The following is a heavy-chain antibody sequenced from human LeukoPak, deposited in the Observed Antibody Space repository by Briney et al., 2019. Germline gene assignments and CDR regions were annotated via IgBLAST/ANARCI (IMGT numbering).Heavy chain of an antibody. D-gene: IGHD3-10*01. V-gene: IGHV1-18*01. J-gene: IGHJ4*02. CDR1: GYSFTSYG. Sequence: ASVKVTCKASGYSFTSYGFSWVRQAPGQGLEWMGWISGYNGNTNYAQKFQGRVTMTRDTSISTAYMELTRLRSDDTAFYYCARGDYYGSGKVVAGWGQGTLVTVSS. CDR3: ARGDYYGSGKVVAG. CDR2: ISGYNGNT.